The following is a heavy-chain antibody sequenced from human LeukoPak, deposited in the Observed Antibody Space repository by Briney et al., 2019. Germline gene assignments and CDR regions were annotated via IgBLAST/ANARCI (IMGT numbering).Heavy chain of an antibody. Sequence: GGSLRLSCVASGFTFGKYWMSWVRQAPGKGLEWVPAISGSGGSTYYADSVKGRFTISRDNSKNTLYLQMNSLRAEDTAVYYCAIPDIVVVPGTDWFDPWGQGTLVTVSS. D-gene: IGHD2-2*01. CDR3: AIPDIVVVPGTDWFDP. CDR1: GFTFGKYW. J-gene: IGHJ5*02. V-gene: IGHV3-23*01. CDR2: ISGSGGST.